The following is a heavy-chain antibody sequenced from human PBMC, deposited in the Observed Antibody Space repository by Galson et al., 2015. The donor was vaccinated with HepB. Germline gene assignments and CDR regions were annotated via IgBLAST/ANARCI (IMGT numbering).Heavy chain of an antibody. CDR2: ISYDGSKT. J-gene: IGHJ3*02. CDR3: AREKTYFLDSSNSYGRVVGAFDI. V-gene: IGHV3-30-3*01. Sequence: SLRLSCAASGFTFSGYLMHWVRQAPGKGLEWVAFISYDGSKTNYADSVKGRFTISRDNSQNTLHLQMNSLRTEDTAVYHCAREKTYFLDSSNSYGRVVGAFDIWGQGTMVTVSS. CDR1: GFTFSGYL. D-gene: IGHD3-22*01.